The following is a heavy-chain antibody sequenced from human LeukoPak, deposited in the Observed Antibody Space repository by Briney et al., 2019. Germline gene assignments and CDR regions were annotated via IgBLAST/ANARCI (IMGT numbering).Heavy chain of an antibody. CDR1: GFTFSDYY. CDR2: IRSRGITI. CDR3: ARDWYNNSDAFDI. V-gene: IGHV3-11*04. D-gene: IGHD4-11*01. Sequence: GRSLRLSCAASGFTFSDYYMSWIRHARGKGRDWVSYIRSRGITIYYADSVKRRFTISRDNVKSSLYLQIHSVRAEDTAVYYCARDWYNNSDAFDIWGQGTMVIVSS. J-gene: IGHJ3*02.